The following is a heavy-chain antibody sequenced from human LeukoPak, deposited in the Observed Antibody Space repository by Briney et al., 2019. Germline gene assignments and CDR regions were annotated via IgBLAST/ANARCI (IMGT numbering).Heavy chain of an antibody. Sequence: GGSLRLSCAASGFTFSSYGTHWVRQAPGKGLEWVAVISYDGSNKYYADSVKGRFTISRDNSKNTLYLQMNSLRAEDTAVYYCFGTPKDILTGYYRIEAFDIWGQGTMVTVSS. J-gene: IGHJ3*02. D-gene: IGHD3-9*01. CDR1: GFTFSSYG. CDR3: FGTPKDILTGYYRIEAFDI. CDR2: ISYDGSNK. V-gene: IGHV3-30*03.